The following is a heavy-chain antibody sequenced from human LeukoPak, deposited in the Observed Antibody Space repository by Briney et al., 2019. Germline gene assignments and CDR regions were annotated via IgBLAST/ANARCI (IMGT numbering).Heavy chain of an antibody. D-gene: IGHD1-26*01. CDR3: ASIGSGSYYGAFDI. J-gene: IGHJ3*02. CDR2: ISSSGSTI. Sequence: GSLRLSCAASGFPFSDYYMSWIRQAPGEGLEWVSYISSSGSTIYYADSVKGRFTISRDNAKNSLYLQMNSLRAEDTAVYYCASIGSGSYYGAFDIWGQGTMVTVSS. CDR1: GFPFSDYY. V-gene: IGHV3-11*04.